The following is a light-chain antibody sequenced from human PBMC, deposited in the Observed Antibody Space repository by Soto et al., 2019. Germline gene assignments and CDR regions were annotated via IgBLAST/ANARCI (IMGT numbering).Light chain of an antibody. J-gene: IGKJ4*01. Sequence: ETVLTQSPGTLSLSPGERATLSCRASQPVFIRYLAWYQQKPGQAPRLLIYGASNRATGIADRFSGSGSVSDFTLNVSRLEREGFAVYYCQQFGDSLTVGGGTKVEI. CDR2: GAS. V-gene: IGKV3-20*01. CDR1: QPVFIRY. CDR3: QQFGDSLT.